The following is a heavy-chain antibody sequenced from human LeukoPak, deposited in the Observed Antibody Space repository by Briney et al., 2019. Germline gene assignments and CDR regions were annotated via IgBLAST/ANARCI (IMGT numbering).Heavy chain of an antibody. J-gene: IGHJ5*01. V-gene: IGHV4-59*03. Sequence: PSETLSLTCTVSGDSISNLYWNWIRQSPGKGLERIGNIHYSGSSVYNPSLKSRGTISIDTSRKQFFLKLNSVTAADTAVYFCALAPNSNWFDFWGPGTLVTVSS. D-gene: IGHD2-8*01. CDR2: IHYSGSS. CDR3: ALAPNSNWFDF. CDR1: GDSISNLY.